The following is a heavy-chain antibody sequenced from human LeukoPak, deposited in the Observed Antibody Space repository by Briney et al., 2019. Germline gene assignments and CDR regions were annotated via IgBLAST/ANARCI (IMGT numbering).Heavy chain of an antibody. D-gene: IGHD3-16*01. CDR3: ARYMITFGGVSDNWFDP. CDR1: GYSISSGYY. CDR2: IYYSGST. J-gene: IGHJ5*02. Sequence: SETLSLTCTVSGYSISSGYYWGWIRQPPGKGLEWIGSIYYSGSTYYNPSLKSRVTISVDTSKNQFSLKLSSVTAADTAVYYCARYMITFGGVSDNWFDPWGQGTLVTVSS. V-gene: IGHV4-38-2*02.